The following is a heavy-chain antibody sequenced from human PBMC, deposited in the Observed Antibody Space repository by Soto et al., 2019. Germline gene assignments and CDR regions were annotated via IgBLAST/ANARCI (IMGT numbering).Heavy chain of an antibody. CDR3: ARAGASPTTPIDY. CDR2: IYYSGST. CDR1: GGSISIGGYY. Sequence: SETLSLTCTVSGGSISIGGYYWSCIRQHPGKGLEWIGYIYYSGSTYYNPSLKSRVTISVDTSKNQFSLKLSSVTAADTAVYYCARAGASPTTPIDYWGQGTLVTVSS. J-gene: IGHJ4*02. V-gene: IGHV4-31*03. D-gene: IGHD2-15*01.